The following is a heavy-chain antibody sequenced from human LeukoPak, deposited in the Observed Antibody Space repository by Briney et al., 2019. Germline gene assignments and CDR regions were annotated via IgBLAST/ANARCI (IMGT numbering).Heavy chain of an antibody. CDR3: ARGYDSSGYYLFGY. CDR1: GFTFSSYA. J-gene: IGHJ4*02. Sequence: GSLRLSCAASGFTFSSYAMSWIRQPPGKGLEWIGSIYYSGSTYYNPSLKSRVTISVDTSKNQFSLKLSSVTAADTAVYYCARGYDSSGYYLFGYWGQGTLVTVSS. V-gene: IGHV4-39*07. CDR2: IYYSGST. D-gene: IGHD3-22*01.